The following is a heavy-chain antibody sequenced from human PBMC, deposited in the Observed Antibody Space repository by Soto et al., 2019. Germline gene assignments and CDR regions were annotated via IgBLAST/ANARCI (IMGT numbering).Heavy chain of an antibody. CDR1: GGTFNSYA. Sequence: QVQLVQSGAEVKKPGSSVKVSCKASGGTFNSYALTWVRQAPGHGLEWMGGIIPIFRSTNYAQKFQGRVTITANRSTRTAYIKLSSLISDDTAVYYCARVLHPTYVSGWLRLYWYFDLWGRGTLVTVAS. V-gene: IGHV1-69*06. J-gene: IGHJ2*01. CDR3: ARVLHPTYVSGWLRLYWYFDL. CDR2: IIPIFRST. D-gene: IGHD6-19*01.